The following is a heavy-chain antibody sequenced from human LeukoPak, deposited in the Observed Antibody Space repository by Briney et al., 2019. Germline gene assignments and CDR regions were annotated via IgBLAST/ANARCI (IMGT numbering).Heavy chain of an antibody. V-gene: IGHV4-34*01. Sequence: SETLSLTCAVYGGSFSGYYWSWIRQPPGKGLEWIGEINHSGSTNYNPSLKSRVTISVDTSKNQFSLKLGSVTAADTAVYYCARAIRDIVVVPVPRGNAFDIWGQGTMVTVSS. CDR2: INHSGST. D-gene: IGHD2-2*01. CDR1: GGSFSGYY. J-gene: IGHJ3*02. CDR3: ARAIRDIVVVPVPRGNAFDI.